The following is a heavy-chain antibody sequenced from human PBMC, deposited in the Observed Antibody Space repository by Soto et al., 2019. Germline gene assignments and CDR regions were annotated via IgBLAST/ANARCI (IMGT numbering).Heavy chain of an antibody. CDR3: AYCRWGCSYGMDV. D-gene: IGHD2-21*02. V-gene: IGHV1-8*01. J-gene: IGHJ6*02. Sequence: ASVKVSCKASGYAFTSYDITWVGPASGQGLEWMGWMNPKSGNTRTAQELQGRVTMTRNTAIRTAYMKLSSLRSEDTAGYYCAYCRWGCSYGMDVSG. CDR1: GYAFTSYD. CDR2: MNPKSGNT.